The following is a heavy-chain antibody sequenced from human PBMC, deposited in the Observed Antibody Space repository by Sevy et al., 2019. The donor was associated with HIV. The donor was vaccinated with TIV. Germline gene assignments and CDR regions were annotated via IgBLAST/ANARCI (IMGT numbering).Heavy chain of an antibody. V-gene: IGHV3-30*04. CDR2: ISYDGSNK. J-gene: IGHJ4*02. Sequence: GGFLRLSCAASGFIFSNYAIHWVRRAPGKGLEWVAVISYDGSNKHYAASVKGRFTISRDNSTNTLFLQMNSLRLDDTAVYYCARDPTFSSDARGYYPFDSWGQGTLVTVSS. D-gene: IGHD3-22*01. CDR1: GFIFSNYA. CDR3: ARDPTFSSDARGYYPFDS.